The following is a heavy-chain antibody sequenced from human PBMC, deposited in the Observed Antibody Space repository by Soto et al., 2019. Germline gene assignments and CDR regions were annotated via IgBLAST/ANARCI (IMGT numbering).Heavy chain of an antibody. CDR1: GFTSGTND. J-gene: IGHJ6*02. Sequence: EVQLVESGGALFRLGGSPGLPFEAPGFTSGTNDRPWVPQGPGKVLEWVSGISAAGDPDYADSVEGRFTISRENAQNSFFLQMNSLRVGDTAVYYCARTDRDFYGLDVWGQGTTVIVSS. CDR2: ISAAGDP. V-gene: IGHV3-13*05. CDR3: ARTDRDFYGLDV.